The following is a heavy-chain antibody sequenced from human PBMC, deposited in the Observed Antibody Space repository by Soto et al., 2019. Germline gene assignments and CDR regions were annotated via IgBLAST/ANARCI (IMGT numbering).Heavy chain of an antibody. CDR3: ARENRGVAANHYYYYYYGMDV. V-gene: IGHV4-59*01. D-gene: IGHD6-19*01. CDR2: IYYSGST. CDR1: GGSISRYY. Sequence: SDTLSLTSTDSGGSISRYYHCCIRHPPWTGLEWIGYIYYSGSTNYNPSLKSRVTISVDTSKNQFSLKLSSVTAADTAVYYCARENRGVAANHYYYYYYGMDVGGKVTTVSVS. J-gene: IGHJ6*04.